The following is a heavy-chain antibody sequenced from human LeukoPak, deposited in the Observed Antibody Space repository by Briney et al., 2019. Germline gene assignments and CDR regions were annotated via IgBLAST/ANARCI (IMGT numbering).Heavy chain of an antibody. D-gene: IGHD3-22*01. CDR3: ARAPSEIGGYYPEYFRH. V-gene: IGHV3-74*01. CDR1: GFTFSTYW. Sequence: GGSLRLSCAASGFTFSTYWMHWVRQAPGKGLLWVSRIKSDGGTNYADSVKGRFTISRDNAKKTVSLQMNSLRPEDTGVYYCARAPSEIGGYYPEYFRHWGQGTLVTVSS. J-gene: IGHJ1*01. CDR2: IKSDGGT.